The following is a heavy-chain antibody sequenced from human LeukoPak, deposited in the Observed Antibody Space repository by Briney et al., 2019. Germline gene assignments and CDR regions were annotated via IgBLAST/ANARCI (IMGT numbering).Heavy chain of an antibody. CDR2: INPNSGGT. J-gene: IGHJ4*02. Sequence: ASVKVSCKASGYTFTGYYMHWVRQAPGQGLEWMGWINPNSGGTNYAQKFQGRVTMTRDTSISTAYMELSRLRSDDTAVYYCARGDLLYYYDGSGYYLNYWGQGTLVTVSS. CDR3: ARGDLLYYYDGSGYYLNY. D-gene: IGHD3-22*01. CDR1: GYTFTGYY. V-gene: IGHV1-2*02.